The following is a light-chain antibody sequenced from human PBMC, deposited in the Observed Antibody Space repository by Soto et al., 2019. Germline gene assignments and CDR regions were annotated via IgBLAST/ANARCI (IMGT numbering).Light chain of an antibody. CDR3: CSYSGSYTLV. V-gene: IGLV2-11*01. CDR1: SSDVGGYNY. Sequence: SALTQPRSVSGSPGQSVTISCTGTSSDVGGYNYVSWYQQHPGKAPKLMIYDVSKRPSGVPDRFSGSKSGNTASLTISGLQAEVEADYYFCSYSGSYTLVFGGGTKLTVL. J-gene: IGLJ2*01. CDR2: DVS.